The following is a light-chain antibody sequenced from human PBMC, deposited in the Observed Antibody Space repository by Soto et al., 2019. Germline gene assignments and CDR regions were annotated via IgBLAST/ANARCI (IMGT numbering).Light chain of an antibody. CDR2: DAS. Sequence: ELVLTQSPATLSSSPGERATLSCGASQSVSNSSLAWYQQKPGLAPRLLIYDASSRATGIPDRFSGSGSGTDFTLTISRLEPEDFAVYYCQQYGSSPPITFGQGTRLEIK. V-gene: IGKV3D-20*01. CDR3: QQYGSSPPIT. CDR1: QSVSNSS. J-gene: IGKJ5*01.